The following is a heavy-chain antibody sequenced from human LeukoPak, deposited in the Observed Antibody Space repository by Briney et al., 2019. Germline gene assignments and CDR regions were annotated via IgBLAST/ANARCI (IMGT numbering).Heavy chain of an antibody. Sequence: EPGGSLRLSCAASGFTVSSNYMSWVRQAPGKGLEWVSVIYSGGSTYYADSVKGRFTISRDNSKNTLYLQMNSLRAEDTAVYYCARDPTPLYGQQLVTYYFDYWGQGTLVTVSS. V-gene: IGHV3-66*01. CDR1: GFTVSSNY. CDR3: ARDPTPLYGQQLVTYYFDY. D-gene: IGHD6-13*01. CDR2: IYSGGST. J-gene: IGHJ4*02.